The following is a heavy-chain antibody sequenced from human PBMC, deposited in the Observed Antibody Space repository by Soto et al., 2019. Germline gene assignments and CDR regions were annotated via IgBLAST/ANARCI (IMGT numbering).Heavy chain of an antibody. CDR3: ARPPMTTVTPFGAFDI. V-gene: IGHV4-39*01. CDR2: IYYSGST. CDR1: GGSISSSSYY. Sequence: SETLSLTCTVSGGSISSSSYYWGWIRQPPGKGLEWIGSIYYSGSTYYNPSLKSRVTISVDTSKNQFSLKLSSVTAADTAVYYCARPPMTTVTPFGAFDIWGQGTMVTVSS. J-gene: IGHJ3*02. D-gene: IGHD4-4*01.